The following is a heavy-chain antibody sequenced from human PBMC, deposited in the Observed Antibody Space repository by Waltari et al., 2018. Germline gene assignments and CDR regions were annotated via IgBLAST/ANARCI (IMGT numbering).Heavy chain of an antibody. V-gene: IGHV3-64*07. CDR2: INNNGGGT. J-gene: IGHJ4*02. CDR1: GPPFDSYT. Sequence: QLVESGGGLVQPGGSLRLSCAASGPPFDSYTMHWVRQAPGKVLQYVSTINNNGGGTHYADSVKGRFSISRDNSRNKVFLQMGGLRLEDTAVYYCATDFLKSSCSWGQGTLVIVSS. CDR3: ATDFLKSSCS. D-gene: IGHD6-6*01.